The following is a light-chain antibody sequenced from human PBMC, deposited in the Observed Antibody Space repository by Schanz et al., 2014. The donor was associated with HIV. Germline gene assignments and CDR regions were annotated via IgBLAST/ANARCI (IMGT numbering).Light chain of an antibody. CDR2: DVS. CDR3: SSYTSPATFV. V-gene: IGLV2-14*03. CDR1: SSDVGGYNY. Sequence: QSALTQPASVSGTPGQSITISCTGSSSDVGGYNYVSWYQQHPDKAPKLMIYDVSDRPSGVSNRFSGSKSGNTASLTISGLQVEEGGVYYCSSYTSPATFVFGTGTKLTVL. J-gene: IGLJ1*01.